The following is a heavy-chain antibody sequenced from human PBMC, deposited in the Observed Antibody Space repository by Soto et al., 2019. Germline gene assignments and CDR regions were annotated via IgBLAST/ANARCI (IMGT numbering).Heavy chain of an antibody. Sequence: QVQLVQSGAEVKKPGASVKLSCRTSGYTFTHYYIHWVRQAPGQGLEWLAIINPASGSTNYAQDFQGRVTLTMDTSTATVYMELSGVRAEDTAIFYCARDLSAGDYWGQGTRVTVSS. J-gene: IGHJ4*02. V-gene: IGHV1-46*01. CDR3: ARDLSAGDY. CDR2: INPASGST. D-gene: IGHD6-13*01. CDR1: GYTFTHYY.